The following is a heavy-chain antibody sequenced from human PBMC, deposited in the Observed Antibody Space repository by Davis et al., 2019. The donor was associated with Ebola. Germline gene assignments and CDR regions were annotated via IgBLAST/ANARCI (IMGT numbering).Heavy chain of an antibody. D-gene: IGHD1-20*01. CDR3: ASLRRTITGMDDAFDI. V-gene: IGHV5-51*01. CDR2: IYPGDSDT. CDR1: GYSFTNYW. J-gene: IGHJ3*02. Sequence: GESLKIPCEGSGYSFTNYWIGWVRQMPGKGLEWMGIIYPGDSDTRYSPYFRGQVTISADKSIKTAFLQWSSLKASDTAMYYCASLRRTITGMDDAFDIWGQGTMVTVSS.